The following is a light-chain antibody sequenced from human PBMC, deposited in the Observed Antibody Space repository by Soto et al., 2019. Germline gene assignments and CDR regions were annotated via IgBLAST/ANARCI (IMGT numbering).Light chain of an antibody. CDR3: QQYGSSPRT. J-gene: IGKJ1*01. CDR2: GAS. V-gene: IGKV3-20*01. CDR1: QSVASNY. Sequence: DIVLTQSPGPLSLSPGERATLSCRSSQSVASNYLSWYQQKPGQAPRLIIYGASNRLPGIPDRFSGSGSGTDFTLTINRLEPEDVAVYYCQQYGSSPRTFGQGTKVDIK.